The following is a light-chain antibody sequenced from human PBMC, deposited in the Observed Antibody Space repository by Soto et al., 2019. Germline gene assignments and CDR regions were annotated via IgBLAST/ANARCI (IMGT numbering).Light chain of an antibody. CDR1: QSISTW. V-gene: IGKV1-5*03. CDR3: QQSYSTPVT. CDR2: KAS. J-gene: IGKJ5*01. Sequence: DIQMTQSPSTLSASIGDRVTITCRASQSISTWLAWYQQKPGTAPKLLIYKASSLESGVPSRFSGSGSGTDFTLTISSLQPEDFATYYCQQSYSTPVTFGQGTRLEIK.